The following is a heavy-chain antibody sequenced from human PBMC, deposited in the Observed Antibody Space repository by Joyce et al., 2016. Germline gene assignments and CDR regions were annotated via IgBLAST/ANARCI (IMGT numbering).Heavy chain of an antibody. CDR2: ISGSGVST. V-gene: IGHV3-23*01. CDR3: ARPRTFDFWSGRYYFDY. Sequence: EVQLLESGGGLVQPGGSLRLSCVASGFTCSTYAMNWVSQAPGKGLQWVSSISGSGVSTYYADSVKGRFTSSRDNSKHTLYLQMNSLRTEDTSIYYCARPRTFDFWSGRYYFDYWGQGTLVTVSS. J-gene: IGHJ4*02. D-gene: IGHD3-3*01. CDR1: GFTCSTYA.